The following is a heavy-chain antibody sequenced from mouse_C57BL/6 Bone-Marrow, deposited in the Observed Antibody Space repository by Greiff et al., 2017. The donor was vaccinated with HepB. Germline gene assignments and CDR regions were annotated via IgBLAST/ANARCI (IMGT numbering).Heavy chain of an antibody. CDR3: ARPPFAY. J-gene: IGHJ3*01. V-gene: IGHV5-6*01. CDR1: GFTFSSYG. CDR2: ISSGGCYT. Sequence: EVKLVESGGDLVKPGGSLKLSCAASGFTFSSYGMSWVRQTPDKRLEWVATISSGGCYTYYPDSVKGRFTISRDNAKNTLYLQMSSLKSEDTAMYYCARPPFAYWGQGTLVTVSA.